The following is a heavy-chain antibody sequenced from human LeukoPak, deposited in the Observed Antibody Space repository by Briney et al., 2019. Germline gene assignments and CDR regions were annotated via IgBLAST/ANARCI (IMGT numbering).Heavy chain of an antibody. CDR1: GGSISSYY. CDR3: ARDRHITAAGTLDY. V-gene: IGHV4-4*07. CDR2: VYTSGIT. J-gene: IGHJ4*02. D-gene: IGHD6-13*01. Sequence: SSETLSLTCTVSGGSISSYYWSWIRQPAGKGLEWIGRVYTSGITTYNPSLKSRVTMSVDTSKNQFSLKVNSVTAADTAVYYCARDRHITAAGTLDYWGQGTLVTVSS.